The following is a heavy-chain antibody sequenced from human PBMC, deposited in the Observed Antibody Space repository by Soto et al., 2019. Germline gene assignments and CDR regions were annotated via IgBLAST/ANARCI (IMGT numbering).Heavy chain of an antibody. Sequence: PSETLSLTCTVSGCSISCSSYYWGWIRQPPGKGLEWIGSIYYSGSTYYNPSLKSRVTISVDTSKNQFSLKLSSVTATDTALYFCARRDYDILTGYYMYYFDYWGQGTLVTVSS. V-gene: IGHV4-39*01. CDR1: GCSISCSSYY. J-gene: IGHJ4*02. CDR3: ARRDYDILTGYYMYYFDY. D-gene: IGHD3-9*01. CDR2: IYYSGST.